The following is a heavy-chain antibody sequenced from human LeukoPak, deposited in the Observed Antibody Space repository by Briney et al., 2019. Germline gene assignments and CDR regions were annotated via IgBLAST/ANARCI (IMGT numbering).Heavy chain of an antibody. CDR1: GFTFSSYG. J-gene: IGHJ4*02. CDR3: ASGTFGGFDY. D-gene: IGHD1-7*01. CDR2: ISGRGGRT. Sequence: PGGSLRLFCAASGFTFSSYGMSWVRQAPGKGLEWVSAISGRGGRTYYADSVKGRFTISRNNAKNSLYLQMNSLRAEDTAVYYCASGTFGGFDYWGQGTLVTVSS. V-gene: IGHV3-23*01.